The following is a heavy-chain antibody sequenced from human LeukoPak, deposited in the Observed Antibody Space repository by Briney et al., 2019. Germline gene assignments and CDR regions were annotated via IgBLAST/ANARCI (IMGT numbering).Heavy chain of an antibody. Sequence: GGSLRLSCAASGFTFSSYSMNWVRQAPGKGLEWVSSISSSSSYMYYADSVKGRFTISRDNAKNSLYLQMNSLRAEDTAVYYCARESTAMVTPYYFDYWGQGTLVTVSS. CDR1: GFTFSSYS. V-gene: IGHV3-21*01. CDR3: ARESTAMVTPYYFDY. D-gene: IGHD5-18*01. J-gene: IGHJ4*02. CDR2: ISSSSSYM.